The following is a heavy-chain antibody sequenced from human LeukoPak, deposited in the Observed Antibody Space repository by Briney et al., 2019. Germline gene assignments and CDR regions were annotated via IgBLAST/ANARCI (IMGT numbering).Heavy chain of an antibody. V-gene: IGHV3-53*01. J-gene: IGHJ6*04. CDR2: IYTDGST. CDR1: GFTLSTNY. CDR3: ARDREVVPAMAQMDV. Sequence: PGGSLRLSCAASGFTLSTNYVSWVRQAPGKGLEWVSVIYTDGSTHYADSVKGRFTISRDNSKNALYLQMNSLRAEDTAVYYCARDREVVPAMAQMDVWGKGTTVTVSS. D-gene: IGHD2-21*02.